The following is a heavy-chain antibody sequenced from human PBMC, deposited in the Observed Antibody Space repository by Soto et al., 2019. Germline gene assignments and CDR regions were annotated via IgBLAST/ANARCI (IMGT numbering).Heavy chain of an antibody. V-gene: IGHV1-18*01. J-gene: IGHJ6*02. Sequence: GASVKVSCKASGYTFTSYGISWVRQAPGQGLEWMGWISAYNGNTNYAQKLQGRVTMTTDTSTSTAYMELRSLRSDDTAVYYCARDRVLPTVTYYYYQYGMDVLGQGTTVTVSS. CDR3: ARDRVLPTVTYYYYQYGMDV. CDR2: ISAYNGNT. D-gene: IGHD4-4*01. CDR1: GYTFTSYG.